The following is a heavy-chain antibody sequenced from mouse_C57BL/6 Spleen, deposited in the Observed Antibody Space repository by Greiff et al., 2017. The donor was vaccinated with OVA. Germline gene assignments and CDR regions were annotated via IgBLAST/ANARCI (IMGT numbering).Heavy chain of an antibody. CDR2: INPNIVGT. V-gene: IGHV1-18*01. Sequence: EVQLQESGPELVKPGASVKIPCKASGYTFTDYNMDWVKQSPGQSLGWIGDINPNIVGTISIQKFKGKATLTVDKSSSTAYMELRSLTSEDTAVYYCARRETTVVDYAMDYWGQGTSVTVSS. CDR3: ARRETTVVDYAMDY. D-gene: IGHD1-1*01. CDR1: GYTFTDYN. J-gene: IGHJ4*01.